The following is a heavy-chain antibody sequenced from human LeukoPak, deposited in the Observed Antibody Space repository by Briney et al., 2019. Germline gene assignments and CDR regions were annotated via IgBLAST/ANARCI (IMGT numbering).Heavy chain of an antibody. Sequence: SETLSLTCTVSGGSISSYYWSWIRQPPGKGLEWIGYMYYSGSTNYNPSLKSRATISVDTSKKQFSLRLSSVTAADTAVYYCARTRAYCSSDDCYGSPGYYHYGMDVWGQGTTVTVSS. CDR1: GGSISSYY. J-gene: IGHJ6*02. V-gene: IGHV4-59*12. CDR3: ARTRAYCSSDDCYGSPGYYHYGMDV. D-gene: IGHD2-2*01. CDR2: MYYSGST.